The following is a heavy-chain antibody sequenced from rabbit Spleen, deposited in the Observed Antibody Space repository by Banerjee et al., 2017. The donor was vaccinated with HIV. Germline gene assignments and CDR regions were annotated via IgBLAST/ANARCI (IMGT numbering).Heavy chain of an antibody. CDR2: IDSGSSGFT. CDR1: GFSFTYIDY. V-gene: IGHV1S45*01. Sequence: QEQLEESGGDLVKPEGSLTLTCTASGFSFTYIDYLCWVRQPPGKGPEWIACIDSGSSGFTYFASWAKGRFTISKTSSTTVTLQMTSLTAADTATYFCARDQAGYAGYGYTWGLWGPGTLVTVS. D-gene: IGHD6-1*01. J-gene: IGHJ4*01. CDR3: ARDQAGYAGYGYTWGL.